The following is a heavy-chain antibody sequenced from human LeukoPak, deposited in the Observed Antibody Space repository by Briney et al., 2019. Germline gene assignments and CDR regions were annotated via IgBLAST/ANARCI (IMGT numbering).Heavy chain of an antibody. CDR1: GDSVSSTRSA. CDR2: TYYRSKWYN. J-gene: IGHJ4*02. V-gene: IGHV6-1*01. Sequence: SQTLSLTCAISGDSVSSTRSAWNWIRQSPSRGLEWLGRTYYRSKWYNDYAVSVKSRITIKPDTSKNQFSLRLNSVTPEDTAVYYCARVNSWTEEPDTGFDYWGQGSLVTVSS. D-gene: IGHD1-14*01. CDR3: ARVNSWTEEPDTGFDY.